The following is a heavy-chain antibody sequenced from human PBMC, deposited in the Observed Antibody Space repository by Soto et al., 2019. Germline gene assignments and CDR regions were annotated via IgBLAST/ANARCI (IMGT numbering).Heavy chain of an antibody. Sequence: ASVKVSCKASGYTFTSYGISWVRQAPGQGLEWMGWISAYNGNTKYAQKVQGRVTMTTDTSTSTAYMELRSLRSDDTAVYYCARAWYCSGGSCYSDYWGQGTLVTVS. CDR3: ARAWYCSGGSCYSDY. CDR2: ISAYNGNT. V-gene: IGHV1-18*01. D-gene: IGHD2-15*01. CDR1: GYTFTSYG. J-gene: IGHJ4*02.